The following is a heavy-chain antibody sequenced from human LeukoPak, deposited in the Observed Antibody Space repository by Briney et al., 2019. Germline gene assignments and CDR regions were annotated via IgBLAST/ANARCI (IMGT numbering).Heavy chain of an antibody. V-gene: IGHV1-8*02. J-gene: IGHJ6*02. Sequence: ASVKVSCKASGYSFTTYGINWVRQATGQGLEWMGWMNPNSGNTGYAQKFQGRVTMTRNTSISTAYMELSSLRSEDTAVYYYASTQLTYYDFWSGYYRDYGMDVWGQGTTVTVSS. CDR1: GYSFTTYG. D-gene: IGHD3-3*01. CDR3: ASTQLTYYDFWSGYYRDYGMDV. CDR2: MNPNSGNT.